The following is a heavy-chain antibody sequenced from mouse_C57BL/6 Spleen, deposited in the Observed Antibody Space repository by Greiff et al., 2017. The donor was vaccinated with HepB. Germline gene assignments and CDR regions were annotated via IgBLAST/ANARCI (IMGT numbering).Heavy chain of an antibody. CDR2: IYPGSGNT. CDR1: GYTFTDYY. J-gene: IGHJ2*01. V-gene: IGHV1-76*01. Sequence: QVQLKESGAELVRPGASVKLSCKASGYTFTDYYINWVKQRPGQGLEWIARIYPGSGNTYYNEKFKGKATLTAEKSSSTAYMQLSSLTSEDSAVYFCARLEDYAFDYWGQGTTLTVSS. CDR3: ARLEDYAFDY. D-gene: IGHD1-1*01.